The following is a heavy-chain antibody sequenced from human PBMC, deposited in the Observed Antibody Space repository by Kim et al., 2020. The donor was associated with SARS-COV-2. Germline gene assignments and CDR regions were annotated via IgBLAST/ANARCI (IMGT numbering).Heavy chain of an antibody. V-gene: IGHV4-39*01. Sequence: PSLKGRVTLSVDTTKNQYSLKLSSVTAADTAVYYCARQDDYGDYIGWFDPWGQGTLVTVSS. J-gene: IGHJ5*02. CDR3: ARQDDYGDYIGWFDP. D-gene: IGHD4-17*01.